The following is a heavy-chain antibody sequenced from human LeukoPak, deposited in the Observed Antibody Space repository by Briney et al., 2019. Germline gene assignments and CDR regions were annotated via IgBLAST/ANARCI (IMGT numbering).Heavy chain of an antibody. Sequence: ASVKVSCKVSGYTLTELSMHWVRQAPGKGLEWMGGFDPEDGETIYAQKFQGRVTMTEDTSTDTAYMELSSLRPEDTAVYYCATAAAYCGGDCYAPLDYWGQGTLVTVSS. CDR2: FDPEDGET. CDR3: ATAAAYCGGDCYAPLDY. V-gene: IGHV1-24*01. CDR1: GYTLTELS. J-gene: IGHJ4*02. D-gene: IGHD2-21*02.